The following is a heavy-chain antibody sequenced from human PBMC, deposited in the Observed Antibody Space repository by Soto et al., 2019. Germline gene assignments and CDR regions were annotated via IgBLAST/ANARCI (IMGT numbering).Heavy chain of an antibody. V-gene: IGHV1-18*04. CDR2: ISAYNGNT. Sequence: GSSVKVSCKASGYAFTSYGISWVRQAPGQGLEWMGWISAYNGNTNYAQKLQGRVTMTTDTSTSTAYMELRSLRSDDTAVYYCARVFPSIVVVVAATGRNYYGLEVWGQGPTVTLSS. J-gene: IGHJ6*02. CDR1: GYAFTSYG. D-gene: IGHD2-15*01. CDR3: ARVFPSIVVVVAATGRNYYGLEV.